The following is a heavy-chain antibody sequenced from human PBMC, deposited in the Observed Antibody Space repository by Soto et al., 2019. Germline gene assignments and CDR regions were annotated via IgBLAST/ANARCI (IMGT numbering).Heavy chain of an antibody. CDR2: IYYSGST. Sequence: SETLSLTCTVSGGSISSYYWSWIRLPPGKGLEWIGYIYYSGSTNYNPSLKSRVTISVDTSKNQFSLKLSSVTAADTAVYYCALVQGELLFVYWGQGTLVTVSS. CDR3: ALVQGELLFVY. D-gene: IGHD3-10*01. V-gene: IGHV4-59*01. J-gene: IGHJ4*02. CDR1: GGSISSYY.